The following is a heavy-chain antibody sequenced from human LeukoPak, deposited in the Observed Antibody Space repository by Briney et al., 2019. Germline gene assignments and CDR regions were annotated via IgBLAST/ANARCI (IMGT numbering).Heavy chain of an antibody. D-gene: IGHD6-13*01. CDR2: SSPGNGNT. Sequence: ASVKVSCKASGYTFTNYGMHWVRQAPGQRPEWMGWSSPGNGNTKYSQEFQGRVTITRDTSATTAYMELSSLRSEDMAVYYCARWNEAAAGFDYWGQGTLVTVSS. V-gene: IGHV1-3*02. J-gene: IGHJ4*02. CDR1: GYTFTNYG. CDR3: ARWNEAAAGFDY.